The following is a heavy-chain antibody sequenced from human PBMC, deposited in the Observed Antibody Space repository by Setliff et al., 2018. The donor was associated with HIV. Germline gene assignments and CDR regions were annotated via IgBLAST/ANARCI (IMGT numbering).Heavy chain of an antibody. CDR2: INWNSGSI. J-gene: IGHJ4*02. CDR1: GFTFDDYA. Sequence: PGGSLRLSCVGSGFTFDDYAMHWVRQAPGKGLEWVSAINWNSGSIGYAVSVMGRFTVSRDNAKNSLYLRMNSLRTEDTALYYCVKGDCTSSSCELESWGQGTLVTVSS. CDR3: VKGDCTSSSCELES. V-gene: IGHV3-9*01. D-gene: IGHD2-2*01.